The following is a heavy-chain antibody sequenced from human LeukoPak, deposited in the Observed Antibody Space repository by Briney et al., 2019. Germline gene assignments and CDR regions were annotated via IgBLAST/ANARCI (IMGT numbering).Heavy chain of an antibody. CDR3: ARGDYYDSSGYYNY. V-gene: IGHV3-21*01. CDR1: GFTFSSYS. D-gene: IGHD3-22*01. J-gene: IGHJ4*02. Sequence: KPGGSLRLSCAASGFTFSSYSMNWVRQAPGKGLEWVSSISSSSSYIYYADSVKGRFTISRDNAKNSQYLRMNSLRAEDTAVYYCARGDYYDSSGYYNYWGQGTLVTVSS. CDR2: ISSSSSYI.